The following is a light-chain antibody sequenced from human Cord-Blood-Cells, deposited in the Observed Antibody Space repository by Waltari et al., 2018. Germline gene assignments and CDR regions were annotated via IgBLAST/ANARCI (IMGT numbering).Light chain of an antibody. V-gene: IGLV3-19*01. Sequence: SSELTQDPAVSVALGQTVRITCQGDSLRSYYASWYQQKPGQAPVLGIYGKNNRPSGIPDRFSGSNSGNTASLTITGAQAEDEADYYCNSRDSSGNHWVFGGGTKLTVL. CDR1: SLRSYY. J-gene: IGLJ3*02. CDR3: NSRDSSGNHWV. CDR2: GKN.